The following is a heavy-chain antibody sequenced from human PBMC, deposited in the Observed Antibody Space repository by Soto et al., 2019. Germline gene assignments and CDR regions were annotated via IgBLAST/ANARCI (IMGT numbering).Heavy chain of an antibody. CDR2: IYYSGST. V-gene: IGHV4-59*01. J-gene: IGHJ4*02. CDR3: ARDRAHPDYVWGSYRYYFDY. D-gene: IGHD3-16*02. CDR1: GGSISSYY. Sequence: SETLSLTCTVSGGSISSYYWSWIRQPPGKGLEWIGYIYYSGSTNYNPSLKSRVTISVDTSKNQFSLKLSSVTAADTAVYYCARDRAHPDYVWGSYRYYFDYWGQGTLVTVS.